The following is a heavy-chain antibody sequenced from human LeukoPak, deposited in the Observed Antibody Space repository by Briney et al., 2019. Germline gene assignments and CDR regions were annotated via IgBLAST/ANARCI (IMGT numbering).Heavy chain of an antibody. CDR1: GGSISSYY. Sequence: PSETLSLTCTVSGGSISSYYWSWIRQPPGKGLEWIGYIYYSGSTNYNPSLKSRVTISVDTSKNQFSLKLSSVTAADTAVYYCARGLWVPSYALDIWGQGTMVTVSS. D-gene: IGHD3-10*01. CDR2: IYYSGST. J-gene: IGHJ3*02. CDR3: ARGLWVPSYALDI. V-gene: IGHV4-59*12.